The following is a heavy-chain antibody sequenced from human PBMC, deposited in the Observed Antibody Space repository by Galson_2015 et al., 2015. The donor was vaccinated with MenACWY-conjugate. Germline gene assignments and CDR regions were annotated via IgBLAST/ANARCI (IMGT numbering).Heavy chain of an antibody. CDR2: IGATSATI. D-gene: IGHD6-13*01. J-gene: IGHJ5*02. Sequence: SLRLSCAASGFTFSSFRMNWVRQAPGKGLEWVSSIGATSATIYYADSVKGRFTISRDNAKNSLYLQMNSLRAEDTAVYYCARTAGSVPPWGLGTLVTVSS. CDR1: GFTFSSFR. CDR3: ARTAGSVPP. V-gene: IGHV3-21*01.